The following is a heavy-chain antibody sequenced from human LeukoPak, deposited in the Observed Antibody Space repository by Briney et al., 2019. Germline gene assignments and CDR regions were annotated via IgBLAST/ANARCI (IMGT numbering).Heavy chain of an antibody. Sequence: PGGSLRLSCAASGFTVSSNYMSWVRQAPGKGLEWVSVIYSGGSTYYADSVKGRFTISRDNSKNTLYLQMNSLRAEDTAVYYCARLNVPWYSGSYYYFDYWGQGTLVTVSS. CDR3: ARLNVPWYSGSYYYFDY. V-gene: IGHV3-66*04. D-gene: IGHD1-26*01. CDR2: IYSGGST. CDR1: GFTVSSNY. J-gene: IGHJ4*02.